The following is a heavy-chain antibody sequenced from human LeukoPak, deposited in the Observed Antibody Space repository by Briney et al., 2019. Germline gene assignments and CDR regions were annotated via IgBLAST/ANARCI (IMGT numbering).Heavy chain of an antibody. V-gene: IGHV1-24*01. D-gene: IGHD5-18*01. Sequence: ASVKVSCKVSGYTLTELSMHWVRQAPGKGLEWMGGFDPEDGETIYAQKFQGRVTMTEDTSTDTAYKELSSPRSEDTAVYYCATSVDTAPRPFDYWGQGTLVTVSS. CDR1: GYTLTELS. CDR3: ATSVDTAPRPFDY. J-gene: IGHJ4*02. CDR2: FDPEDGET.